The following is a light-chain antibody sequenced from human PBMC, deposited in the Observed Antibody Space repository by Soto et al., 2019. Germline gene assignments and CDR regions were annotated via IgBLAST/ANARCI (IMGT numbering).Light chain of an antibody. J-gene: IGKJ5*01. CDR2: GAS. Sequence: EIVLTQSPGSLSLSPGERATLSCRASQSVSSSYLAWYQQKPGQAPRPLIYGASSRATGIPDRFSGSGSGTDFTLTISTLEPEHFAVYYCQQYGSSPMCTFGQGTRLEI. V-gene: IGKV3-20*01. CDR1: QSVSSSY. CDR3: QQYGSSPMCT.